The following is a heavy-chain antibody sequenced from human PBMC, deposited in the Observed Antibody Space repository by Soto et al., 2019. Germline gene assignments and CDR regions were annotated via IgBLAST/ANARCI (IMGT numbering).Heavy chain of an antibody. CDR2: IFYSGST. Sequence: QVQLEESGPGLVKPSETLSLTCTVSGGSINAFFWSWVRQPPGKELESISYIFYSGSTNYNPSLKSRVTISLDTSKTPFSLNLTSVPAEDTAVYYCATQTRLYYYGLDVWGQGTMVAVS. D-gene: IGHD1-1*01. CDR1: GGSINAFF. V-gene: IGHV4-59*01. CDR3: ATQTRLYYYGLDV. J-gene: IGHJ6*02.